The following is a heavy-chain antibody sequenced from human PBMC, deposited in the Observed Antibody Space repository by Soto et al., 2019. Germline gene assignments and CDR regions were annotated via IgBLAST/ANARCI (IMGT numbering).Heavy chain of an antibody. CDR2: IYYSGST. D-gene: IGHD4-17*01. J-gene: IGHJ6*03. Sequence: PSETLSLTCTVSGGSISSYYWSWIRQPPGKGLEWIGYIYYSGSTNYNPSLKSRVTISVDTSKNQFSLKLSSVTAADTAVYYCARRLYNDFCDHGNYSSYMYVWGKGTTLTVSS. V-gene: IGHV4-59*08. CDR3: ARRLYNDFCDHGNYSSYMYV. CDR1: GGSISSYY.